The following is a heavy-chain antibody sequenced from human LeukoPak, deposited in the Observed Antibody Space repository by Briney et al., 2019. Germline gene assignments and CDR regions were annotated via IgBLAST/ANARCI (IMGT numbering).Heavy chain of an antibody. CDR3: AKERGHSKPFDY. Sequence: PGGSLRLSCAASGFTFSSYAMSWVRQAPGKGLEWVSAISGSGGSTYYADSVKGRFTISRDNPKNTLYLQMNNLRAEDTALYYCAKERGHSKPFDYWGQGTLVTVSS. V-gene: IGHV3-23*01. CDR1: GFTFSSYA. D-gene: IGHD4-23*01. J-gene: IGHJ4*02. CDR2: ISGSGGST.